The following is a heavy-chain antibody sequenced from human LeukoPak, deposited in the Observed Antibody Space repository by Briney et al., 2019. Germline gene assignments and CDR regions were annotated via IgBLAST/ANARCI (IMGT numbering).Heavy chain of an antibody. V-gene: IGHV3-23*01. CDR1: GFTFSSYA. Sequence: GGSLRLSCAASGFTFSSYAMSWVRQAPGKGLEWVSAISGSGGSTYYADSVKGRFTISRDSSKNTLYLQMNSLRAEDTAVYYCAKTQTFNIARADYWGQGTLVTVSS. CDR3: AKTQTFNIARADY. J-gene: IGHJ4*02. CDR2: ISGSGGST. D-gene: IGHD2/OR15-2a*01.